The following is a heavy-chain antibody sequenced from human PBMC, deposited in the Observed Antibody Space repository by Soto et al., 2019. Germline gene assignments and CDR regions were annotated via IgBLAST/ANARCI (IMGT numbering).Heavy chain of an antibody. V-gene: IGHV4-31*03. D-gene: IGHD2-2*01. Sequence: PSETLSLTCTVSGGSISSGGYYWSWIRQHPGKGLEWIGYIYYSGSTYYNPSLKSRVTISVDTSKNQLSLKLSSVTAADTAVYYCARVGYCSSTSCLTPFDYWGQGTLVTVSS. CDR3: ARVGYCSSTSCLTPFDY. CDR2: IYYSGST. CDR1: GGSISSGGYY. J-gene: IGHJ4*02.